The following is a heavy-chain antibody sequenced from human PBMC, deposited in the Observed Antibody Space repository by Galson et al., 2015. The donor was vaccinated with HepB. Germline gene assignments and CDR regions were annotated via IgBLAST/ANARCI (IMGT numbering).Heavy chain of an antibody. Sequence: SLRLSCAVSGFTFSSYTFYWVRQAPGKGLDWVAAISSDGDNIFYGDSVEGRFTVSRDNSQNTLFLQMNSLRPEDTATYYCASWDYADYGGQFFEHWGQGTLVTVSS. J-gene: IGHJ4*02. CDR3: ASWDYADYGGQFFEH. V-gene: IGHV3-30*04. CDR1: GFTFSSYT. D-gene: IGHD4-17*01. CDR2: ISSDGDNI.